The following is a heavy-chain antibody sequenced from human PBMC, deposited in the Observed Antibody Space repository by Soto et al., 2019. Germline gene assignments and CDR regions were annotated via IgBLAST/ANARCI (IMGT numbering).Heavy chain of an antibody. D-gene: IGHD6-13*01. CDR3: ARHPTGAAAGYYYYYGMDV. CDR1: GYSFTSYW. J-gene: IGHJ6*02. V-gene: IGHV5-51*01. CDR2: IYPGDSDT. Sequence: PGESLKISCKGSGYSFTSYWIGWVRQMPGKGLEWMGIIYPGDSDTRYSPSFQGQVTISADKSISTAYLQWSSLKASDTAMYYCARHPTGAAAGYYYYYGMDVWGQGTTVTVSS.